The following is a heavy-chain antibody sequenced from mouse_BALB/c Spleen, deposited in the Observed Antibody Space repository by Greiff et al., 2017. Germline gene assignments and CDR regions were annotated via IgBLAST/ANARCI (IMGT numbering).Heavy chain of an antibody. V-gene: IGHV1S81*02. CDR1: GYTFTSYY. D-gene: IGHD2-10*02. J-gene: IGHJ2*01. CDR3: TRSYGNYYYFDY. CDR2: INPSNGGT. Sequence: QVQLQQSGAELVKPGASVKLSCKASGYTFTSYYMYWVKQRPGQGLEWIGEINPSNGGTNFNEKFKSKATLTVDKSSSTAYMQLSSLTSEDSAVYYCTRSYGNYYYFDYWGQGTTLTVSS.